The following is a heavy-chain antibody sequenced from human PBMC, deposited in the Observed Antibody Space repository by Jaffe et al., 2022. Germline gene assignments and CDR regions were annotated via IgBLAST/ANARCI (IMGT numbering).Heavy chain of an antibody. CDR2: IYYSGTT. CDR1: GGSISSYH. D-gene: IGHD3-10*01. J-gene: IGHJ4*02. Sequence: QVQLQESGPGLVKPSETLSLTCTVSGGSISSYHWSWIRQAPGKGLEWIGYIYYSGTTNYNPSLKSRVTISVDTSKSQFSLKLSAVTAADTAVYYCAGGEYGSGQIWGQGTLVTVSS. CDR3: AGGEYGSGQI. V-gene: IGHV4-59*01.